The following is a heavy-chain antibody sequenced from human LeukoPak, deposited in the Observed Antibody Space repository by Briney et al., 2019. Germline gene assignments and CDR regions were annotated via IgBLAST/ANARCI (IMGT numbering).Heavy chain of an antibody. CDR3: ARDLTVTSTCWFDL. Sequence: GGSLRLSCAVSGFTFSSYTMNWVRQAPGKGLEWVSSITGSSTYIYYADSVTGRFTISRDNAKNSLYLQMNNLGAEDTAVYYCARDLTVTSTCWFDLWGQGTLVTVSS. J-gene: IGHJ5*02. CDR2: ITGSSTYI. D-gene: IGHD4-11*01. V-gene: IGHV3-21*01. CDR1: GFTFSSYT.